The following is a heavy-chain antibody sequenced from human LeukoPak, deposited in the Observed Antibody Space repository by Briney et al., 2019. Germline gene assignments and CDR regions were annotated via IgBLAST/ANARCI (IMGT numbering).Heavy chain of an antibody. CDR1: GYTFTGYY. D-gene: IGHD2-2*01. V-gene: IGHV1-2*02. J-gene: IGHJ6*03. CDR2: INPNSGGT. Sequence: ASVKVSCKASGYTFTGYYMHWVRQAPGQGLEWMGWINPNSGGTNYAQKFQGRVTMTRDTSISTAYMELSRLRSDDTAVYYCARDGVVVPAANQDMGYYYYYMDVWGKGTTVTVSS. CDR3: ARDGVVVPAANQDMGYYYYYMDV.